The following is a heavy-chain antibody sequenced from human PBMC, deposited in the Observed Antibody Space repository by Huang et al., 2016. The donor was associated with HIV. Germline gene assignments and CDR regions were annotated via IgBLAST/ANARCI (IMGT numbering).Heavy chain of an antibody. CDR2: INSDGSSS. CDR1: GFTFSSYW. D-gene: IGHD3-22*01. CDR3: VRDPRIQSWLNYFDY. V-gene: IGHV3-74*01. J-gene: IGHJ4*02. Sequence: EVQLVESGGGLVQPGGSLRLSCAASGFTFSSYWVHWVRQAPGKGRVWGSRINSDGSSSGYADSVKGRFTISRDKAKNTLDLQMNSLRAEDTAVYYCVRDPRIQSWLNYFDYWGQGTLVSVSS.